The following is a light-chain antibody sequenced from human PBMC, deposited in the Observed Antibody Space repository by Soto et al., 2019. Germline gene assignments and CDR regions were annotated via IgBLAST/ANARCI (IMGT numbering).Light chain of an antibody. V-gene: IGKV1-12*01. CDR1: QGISSW. CDR3: LQLYNFSWT. J-gene: IGKJ1*01. CDR2: AAY. Sequence: DIQRTQYPSSVSASVGDRLTITCSASQGISSWLAWYQPTTGKAPKLMIYAAYSLQSGVPSRVRDIKYGNDLTLTLSRLQPEDFATDDGLQLYNFSWTLSQGTKFDI.